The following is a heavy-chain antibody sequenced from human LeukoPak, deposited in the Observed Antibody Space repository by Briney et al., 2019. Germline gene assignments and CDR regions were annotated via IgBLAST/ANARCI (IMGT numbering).Heavy chain of an antibody. CDR1: AFSFSTYW. J-gene: IGHJ4*02. Sequence: GGSLRLSCAASAFSFSTYWMSWVRQAPGKGLEWVANIKQDGREKYYVDSVKGRFTISRDNAKNSLYLQMNSLRAEDTAVYYCARGRGLDYWGQGTLVTVSS. V-gene: IGHV3-7*01. CDR3: ARGRGLDY. CDR2: IKQDGREK.